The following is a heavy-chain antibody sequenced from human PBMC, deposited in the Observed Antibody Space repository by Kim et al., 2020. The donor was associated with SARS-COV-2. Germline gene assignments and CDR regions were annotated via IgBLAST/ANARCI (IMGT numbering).Heavy chain of an antibody. CDR3: ARLPAGSYYTYFDY. CDR1: GGSISSGGYY. J-gene: IGHJ4*02. CDR2: IYYSGST. V-gene: IGHV4-31*03. D-gene: IGHD3-10*01. Sequence: SETLSLTCTVSGGSISSGGYYWSWIRQHPGKGLEWIGYIYYSGSTYYNPSLKSRVTISVDTSKNQFSLKLSSVTAADTAVYYCARLPAGSYYTYFDYWGQGTLVTVSS.